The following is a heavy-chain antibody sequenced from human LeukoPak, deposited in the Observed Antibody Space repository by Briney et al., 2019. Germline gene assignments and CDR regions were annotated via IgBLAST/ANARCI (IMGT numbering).Heavy chain of an antibody. D-gene: IGHD4-11*01. Sequence: GGSLRLSCAASGFTFTTYAMTWVRQAPGKGLEWVSAISGSGGTTYYADSVKGRFTISRDNSKNTLYLHMNSLRAEDTALYYCARSVPDYTRFDYWGQGALVTVSS. V-gene: IGHV3-23*01. CDR2: ISGSGGTT. CDR3: ARSVPDYTRFDY. J-gene: IGHJ4*02. CDR1: GFTFTTYA.